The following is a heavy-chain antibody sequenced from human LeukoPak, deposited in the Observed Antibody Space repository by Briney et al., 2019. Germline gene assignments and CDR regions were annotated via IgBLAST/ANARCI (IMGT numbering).Heavy chain of an antibody. CDR3: ARGKSSVWPVGLCMDV. CDR2: ISSSAGTT. CDR1: GYSFTSYY. V-gene: IGHV1-46*01. D-gene: IGHD6-19*01. Sequence: DTVKVSCKASGYSFTSYYMHWVRQAPGQGLEWMGLISSSAGTTTYAQKFQGRVTVTRDTSTSTVYMDLSSLKSEDTAVYYCARGKSSVWPVGLCMDVWGQGTTVTVSS. J-gene: IGHJ6*02.